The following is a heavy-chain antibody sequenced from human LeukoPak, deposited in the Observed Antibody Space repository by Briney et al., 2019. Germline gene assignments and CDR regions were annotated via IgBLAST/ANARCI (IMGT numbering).Heavy chain of an antibody. Sequence: PGGSLRLSRAASGFTFSSYAMSWVRQAPGKGLEWVSAISGSGGSTYYADFVKGRFTISRDNSKSTLYLQMNSLRAEDTAVYYCAKHSSSNWFEYWDQGTLVTVSS. D-gene: IGHD2-2*01. CDR2: ISGSGGST. J-gene: IGHJ4*02. CDR3: AKHSSSNWFEY. CDR1: GFTFSSYA. V-gene: IGHV3-23*01.